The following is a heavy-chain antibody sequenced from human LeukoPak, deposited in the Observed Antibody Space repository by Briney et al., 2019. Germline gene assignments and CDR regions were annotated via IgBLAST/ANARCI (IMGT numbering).Heavy chain of an antibody. D-gene: IGHD4-17*01. V-gene: IGHV4-34*01. Sequence: SETLSLTCAVYGGSFSGYYWSWIRQPPGKGLEWIGEINHSGSTNYNPSLKSRVTISVDTSKNQFSLKLSSVTAADTAVYYCARGRYLRPYFDYWDQGNLVTVSS. CDR1: GGSFSGYY. CDR2: INHSGST. CDR3: ARGRYLRPYFDY. J-gene: IGHJ4*02.